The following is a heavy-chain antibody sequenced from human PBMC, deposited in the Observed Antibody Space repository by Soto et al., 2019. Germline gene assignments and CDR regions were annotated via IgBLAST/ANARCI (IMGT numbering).Heavy chain of an antibody. V-gene: IGHV3-7*01. D-gene: IGHD1-26*01. CDR2: IKQDGSEK. CDR3: ARRIVGATDNWFDP. Sequence: GGSLRLSCAASGFTFSSYWMSWVRQAPGKGLEWVANIKQDGSEKYYVDSVKGRFTISRDNAKNSLYLQMNSLRAEDTAVYYCARRIVGATDNWFDPWGQGTLVTVSS. J-gene: IGHJ5*02. CDR1: GFTFSSYW.